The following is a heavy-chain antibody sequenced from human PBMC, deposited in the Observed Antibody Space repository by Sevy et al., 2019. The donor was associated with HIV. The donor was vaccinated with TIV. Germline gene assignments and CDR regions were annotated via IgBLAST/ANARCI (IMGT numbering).Heavy chain of an antibody. CDR3: ARDAGRYRSGWPHPFDD. J-gene: IGHJ4*02. CDR1: GVSVTSDY. V-gene: IGHV4-59*02. CDR2: IDYSGSP. Sequence: SETLSLTCTVSGVSVTSDYWSWIRQPPGKGLEWLGYIDYSGSPTYNPSLMSRVAISGDRCRNQFSLKLTSVTAADRAVYFCARDAGRYRSGWPHPFDDWGQGTRVTVSS. D-gene: IGHD6-19*01.